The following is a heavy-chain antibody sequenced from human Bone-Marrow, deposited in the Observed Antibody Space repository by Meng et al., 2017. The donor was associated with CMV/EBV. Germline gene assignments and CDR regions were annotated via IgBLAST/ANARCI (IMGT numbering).Heavy chain of an antibody. V-gene: IGHV4-59*01. D-gene: IGHD3-10*01. J-gene: IGHJ4*02. CDR2: MSYSGGT. Sequence: SETLSLTCIVSGGSISTYYWTWIRQPPGKGLEWIGYMSYSGGTNYNPSPNSRVTISVDTSKNQFSLKLSSVTAADTAVYYCAREGTSNSYDSGNYYKQAYFDYWGQGTLVTVSS. CDR1: GGSISTYY. CDR3: AREGTSNSYDSGNYYKQAYFDY.